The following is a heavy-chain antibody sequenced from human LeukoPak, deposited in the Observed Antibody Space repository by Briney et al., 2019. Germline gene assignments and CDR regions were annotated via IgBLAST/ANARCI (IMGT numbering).Heavy chain of an antibody. J-gene: IGHJ4*02. CDR3: ARGLVFPADEGKDFDY. D-gene: IGHD3-3*01. CDR2: ISYDGSNK. Sequence: PGGSLRLSCAASGFTFSSYAMHWVRQAPGKGLEWVAVISYDGSNKYYADSVKGRFTISRDNSKNTLYLQMNSLRAEDTAVYYCARGLVFPADEGKDFDYWGQGTLVTVSS. V-gene: IGHV3-30-3*01. CDR1: GFTFSSYA.